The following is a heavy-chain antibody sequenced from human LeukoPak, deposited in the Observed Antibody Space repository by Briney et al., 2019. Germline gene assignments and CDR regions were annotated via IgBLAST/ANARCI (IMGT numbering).Heavy chain of an antibody. D-gene: IGHD2/OR15-2a*01. CDR3: TRQVDVPSSIGLFDS. J-gene: IGHJ4*02. CDR1: DYSISNDYY. Sequence: PSETLSLTCGVSDYSISNDYYWGWIREPPGEGLEGFASISYGGRTHYSASIKSRVTISVQTSKSQFSLQVRSVTAADTAVYYGTRQVDVPSSIGLFDSWGQGILVTVSS. CDR2: ISYGGRT. V-gene: IGHV4-38-2*01.